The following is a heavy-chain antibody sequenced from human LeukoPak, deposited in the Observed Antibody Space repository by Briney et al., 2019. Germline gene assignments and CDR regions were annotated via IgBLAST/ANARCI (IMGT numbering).Heavy chain of an antibody. CDR3: ARERSVLYYYYGMDV. V-gene: IGHV4-34*01. CDR2: INHSGST. Sequence: GSLRLSCAASGFTFSSYGMHWVRQPPGKGLEWIGEINHSGSTNYNPSLKSRVTISVDTSKNQFSLKLSSVTAADTAVYYCARERSVLYYYYGMDVWGQGTTVTVSS. CDR1: GFTFSSYG. D-gene: IGHD4/OR15-4a*01. J-gene: IGHJ6*02.